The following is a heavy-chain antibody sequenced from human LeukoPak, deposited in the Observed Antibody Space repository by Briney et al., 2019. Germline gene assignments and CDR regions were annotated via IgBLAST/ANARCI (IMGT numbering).Heavy chain of an antibody. Sequence: PSETLSLTCTVSGGSISSYYWSWIRQPPGKGLEWIGYIYYSGSTNYNPSLKSRVTIPVDTSKNQFSLKLSSVTAADTAVYYCARDQGIVGATASYNWFDPWGQGTLVTVSS. V-gene: IGHV4-59*01. CDR2: IYYSGST. D-gene: IGHD1-26*01. CDR3: ARDQGIVGATASYNWFDP. CDR1: GGSISSYY. J-gene: IGHJ5*02.